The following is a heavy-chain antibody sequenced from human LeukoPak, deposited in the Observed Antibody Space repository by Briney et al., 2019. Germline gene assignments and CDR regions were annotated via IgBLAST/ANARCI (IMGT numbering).Heavy chain of an antibody. CDR1: GCTFTSYG. CDR2: ISAYNGNT. J-gene: IGHJ4*02. CDR3: ARVVGATTYRDFDY. D-gene: IGHD1-26*01. V-gene: IGHV1-18*01. Sequence: ASVKVSCKASGCTFTSYGISWVRQAPGQGLEWMGWISAYNGNTNYAQKLQGRVTMTTDTSTSTAYMELRSLRSDDTAVYYCARVVGATTYRDFDYWGQGTLVTVSS.